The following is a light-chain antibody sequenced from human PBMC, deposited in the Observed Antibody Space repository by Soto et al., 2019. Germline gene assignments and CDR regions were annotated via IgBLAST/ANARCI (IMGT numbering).Light chain of an antibody. J-gene: IGKJ4*01. V-gene: IGKV3-20*01. CDR1: QSVSSSY. CDR3: QQYGSSPQDEWLT. CDR2: GAS. Sequence: EIVLTQSPGTLSLSPGERATLSCRASQSVSSSYLAWYQQKPGQAPRLLIYGASSRATGIPDRFSGSGSGTDFTLTISRLEPEDFAVYYCQQYGSSPQDEWLTFGGGTKVEIK.